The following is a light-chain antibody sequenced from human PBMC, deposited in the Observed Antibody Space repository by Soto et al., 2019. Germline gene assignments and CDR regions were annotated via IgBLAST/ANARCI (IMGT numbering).Light chain of an antibody. CDR3: QSYDSSLSGSG. J-gene: IGLJ2*01. V-gene: IGLV1-40*01. Sequence: PSVSGAPGQRVTISFTGSSSNIGAGYDVHWYQQLPGAAPKLLIYANTNRPSGVPDRFSGSKSGTSASLAITGLQAEDEADYHCQSYDSSLSGSGFGGGTQLTVL. CDR2: ANT. CDR1: SSNIGAGYD.